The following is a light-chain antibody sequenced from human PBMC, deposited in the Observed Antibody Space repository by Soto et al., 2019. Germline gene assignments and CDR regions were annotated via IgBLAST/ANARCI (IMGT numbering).Light chain of an antibody. V-gene: IGKV3-15*01. CDR3: QQYNNWPPIT. CDR2: GAS. CDR1: QSVSSN. Sequence: LVLTQSPATLSVSPGERATLSCRASQSVSSNLAWYQQKPGQAPRLLIYGASTRATGVPARFSGSGSGTEFTLTISSLQSEDFAVYYCQQYNNWPPITFGRGTRLEMK. J-gene: IGKJ5*01.